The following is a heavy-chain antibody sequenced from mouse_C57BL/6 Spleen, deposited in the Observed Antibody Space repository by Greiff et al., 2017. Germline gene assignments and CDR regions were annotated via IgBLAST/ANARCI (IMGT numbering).Heavy chain of an antibody. CDR1: GYTFTSYN. Sequence: QVQLQQSGAELVRPGASVKMSCKASGYTFTSYNMHWVKQTPRQGLEWIGAIYPGYGDTSYNQKFKGKATLTVDTSSSTAYMQLSSLTSEDSAVYFCARGVYGDWDFDVWGTGTTVTVSS. V-gene: IGHV1-12*01. CDR3: ARGVYGDWDFDV. CDR2: IYPGYGDT. D-gene: IGHD1-1*02. J-gene: IGHJ1*03.